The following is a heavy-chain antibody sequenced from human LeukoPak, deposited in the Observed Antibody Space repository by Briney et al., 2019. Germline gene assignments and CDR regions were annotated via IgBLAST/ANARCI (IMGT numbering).Heavy chain of an antibody. CDR3: VNGGSYLTK. J-gene: IGHJ4*02. CDR1: GGSISSY. D-gene: IGHD3-10*01. CDR2: IYFTGTT. V-gene: IGHV4-59*01. Sequence: SETLSLTCTVSGGSISSYWSWIRQSPGKGLEWIGYIYFTGTTNYNPSLKSRLTISIDTSRNQFSLKLSSATAADTAIYYCVNGGSYLTKWGQGTPVTVSS.